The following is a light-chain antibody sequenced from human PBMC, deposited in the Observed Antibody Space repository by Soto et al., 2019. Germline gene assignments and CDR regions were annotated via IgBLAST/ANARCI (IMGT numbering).Light chain of an antibody. CDR2: GAS. J-gene: IGKJ1*01. Sequence: EIVLTQSPATLSLSPGERATLSCRASQSVSSYLAWYQQKPGQAPRLLIYGASSRATGIPDRFSGSGSGTDFTLTIRRLEPEDFAVYYCKQYGSSPQTFGQGTKVDIK. CDR1: QSVSSY. CDR3: KQYGSSPQT. V-gene: IGKV3-20*01.